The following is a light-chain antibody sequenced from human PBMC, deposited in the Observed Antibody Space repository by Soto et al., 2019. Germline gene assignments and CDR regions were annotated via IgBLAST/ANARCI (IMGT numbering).Light chain of an antibody. Sequence: QSVLTQPASVSGSPGQSITISCTGTSSDVGGYNYVSWYQQHPGKAPKFMIYDVSNRPSGVSNRFSGSKSGNTASLTISGLQAEDEADYYCSSYAGTYSFFYVFGTGTKVTVL. J-gene: IGLJ1*01. CDR2: DVS. V-gene: IGLV2-14*01. CDR3: SSYAGTYSFFYV. CDR1: SSDVGGYNY.